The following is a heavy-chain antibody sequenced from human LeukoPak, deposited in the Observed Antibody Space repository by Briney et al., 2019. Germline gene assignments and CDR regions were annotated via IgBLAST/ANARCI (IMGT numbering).Heavy chain of an antibody. CDR1: GFTFSSYG. CDR3: LPVGNFDY. J-gene: IGHJ4*02. V-gene: IGHV3-23*01. CDR2: ISDRGTNT. Sequence: GGSLRLSCAASGFTFSSYGLSWVRQAPGKGLEWVSAISDRGTNTYYADSVKGRFTISRDNAKNSLYLQMNSLRAEDTAVYYCLPVGNFDYWGQGTLVTVSS. D-gene: IGHD1-26*01.